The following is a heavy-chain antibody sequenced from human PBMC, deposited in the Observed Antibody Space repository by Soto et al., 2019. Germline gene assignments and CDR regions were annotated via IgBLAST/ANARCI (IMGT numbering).Heavy chain of an antibody. J-gene: IGHJ4*02. CDR3: TTDDADSYGGNSYLDY. V-gene: IGHV3-15*01. CDR2: IKSKTDGGTT. Sequence: EVQLVESGGGLVKPGGSLRLSCAASGFTFSNAWMSWVRQAPGKGLEWVGRIKSKTDGGTTDYAAPVKGRFTISRDDSKTALYQQMNSLKTEDTAVYYCTTDDADSYGGNSYLDYWGQGTLVTVSS. CDR1: GFTFSNAW. D-gene: IGHD4-17*01.